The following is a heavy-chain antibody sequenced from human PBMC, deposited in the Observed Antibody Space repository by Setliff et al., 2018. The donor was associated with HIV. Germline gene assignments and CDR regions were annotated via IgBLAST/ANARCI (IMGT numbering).Heavy chain of an antibody. J-gene: IGHJ5*02. CDR3: ARDNPSAHWFDP. Sequence: SETLSLTCTVSGGSIRSYYWSWIRQSPGKGLEWIGYIDYSGSTKYNPFLKSRVTISVDTSKNQFSLKLGFVTAADTAVYYCARDNPSAHWFDPWGQGTLVTVSS. CDR2: IDYSGST. V-gene: IGHV4-59*01. CDR1: GGSIRSYY.